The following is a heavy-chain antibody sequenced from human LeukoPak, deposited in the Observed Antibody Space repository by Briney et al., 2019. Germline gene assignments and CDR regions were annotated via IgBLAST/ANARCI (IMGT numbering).Heavy chain of an antibody. CDR3: AELGITMIGGV. J-gene: IGHJ6*04. Sequence: GGSLRLSCAASGFTFNNYAINWVRQGPGKGLEWVSAITGDGGTTFYADSVKGRFTISRDNSKNTVYLQMNSLRAEDTAVYYCAELGITMIGGVWGKGTTVTVSS. V-gene: IGHV3-23*01. D-gene: IGHD3-10*02. CDR1: GFTFNNYA. CDR2: ITGDGGTT.